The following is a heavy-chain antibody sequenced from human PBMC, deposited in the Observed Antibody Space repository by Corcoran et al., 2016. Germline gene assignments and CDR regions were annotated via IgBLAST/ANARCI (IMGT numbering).Heavy chain of an antibody. CDR3: ATHHRGY. CDR2: IKPDGSEK. J-gene: IGHJ4*02. V-gene: IGHV3-7*03. Sequence: EVRLGESGGGLVQPGGSLRLSCAASGFTFSNYWVTWVRQTPGKGLESVATIKPDGSEKYYVDSVRGRFTISRDNAKNSLYLQMSSLRAEDTAVYYCATHHRGYWGQGTLVTVPS. CDR1: GFTFSNYW.